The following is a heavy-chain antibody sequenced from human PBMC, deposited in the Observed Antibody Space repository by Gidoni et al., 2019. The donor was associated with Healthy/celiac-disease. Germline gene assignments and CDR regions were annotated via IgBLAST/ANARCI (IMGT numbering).Heavy chain of an antibody. CDR3: AHRTYYYDSSGYYNQLYFDY. D-gene: IGHD3-22*01. CDR1: GFSLSTSGVG. Sequence: QITLKESGPTLVKPTQTLTLTCTFSGFSLSTSGVGVGWIRQPPGKALEWLALIYWDDDKRYSPSLKSRLTITKDTSKNQVVLTMTNMDPVDTATYYCAHRTYYYDSSGYYNQLYFDYWGQGTLVTVSS. CDR2: IYWDDDK. J-gene: IGHJ4*02. V-gene: IGHV2-5*02.